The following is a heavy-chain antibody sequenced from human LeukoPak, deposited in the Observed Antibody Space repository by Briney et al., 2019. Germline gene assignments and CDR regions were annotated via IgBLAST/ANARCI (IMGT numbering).Heavy chain of an antibody. CDR1: GFTFSSYN. Sequence: GGSLRLSCAASGFTFSSYNMNWVRQAPGKGLEWVSSITSGSSYIYYADSVKGRFTISRDNAKNSLYLQMNSLRAEDTAVYYCARASYGGHFDYWGQGTLVTVSS. CDR3: ARASYGGHFDY. D-gene: IGHD4-23*01. CDR2: ITSGSSYI. V-gene: IGHV3-21*01. J-gene: IGHJ4*02.